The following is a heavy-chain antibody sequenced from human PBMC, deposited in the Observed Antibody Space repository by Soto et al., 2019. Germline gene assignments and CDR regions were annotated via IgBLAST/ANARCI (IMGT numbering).Heavy chain of an antibody. CDR3: GRGRTGQIVVFY. D-gene: IGHD7-27*01. CDR1: GYTFTGHY. J-gene: IGHJ4*02. CDR2: IGPESGAT. V-gene: IGHV1-2*02. Sequence: ASVKVSCKASGYTFTGHYIHWVRQAPEQGPEWMGEIGPESGATRYAQRFQGRVTMTRDMSITTVYMELNNLSPDDTAVYYCGRGRTGQIVVFYWGQGTPVTVSS.